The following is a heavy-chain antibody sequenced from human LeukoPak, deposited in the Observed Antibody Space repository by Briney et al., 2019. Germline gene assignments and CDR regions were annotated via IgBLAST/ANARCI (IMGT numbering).Heavy chain of an antibody. CDR2: ISYDGSNK. V-gene: IGHV3-30*18. J-gene: IGHJ4*02. CDR1: GLGFSDYW. CDR3: AKEGALVAAPFDY. D-gene: IGHD6-19*01. Sequence: GGSLRLSCAASGLGFSDYWMHWVRQAPGKGLEWVAVISYDGSNKYCADSVKGRFTISRDNSKNTLYLQMNSLRAEDTAVYYCAKEGALVAAPFDYWGQGTLVTVSS.